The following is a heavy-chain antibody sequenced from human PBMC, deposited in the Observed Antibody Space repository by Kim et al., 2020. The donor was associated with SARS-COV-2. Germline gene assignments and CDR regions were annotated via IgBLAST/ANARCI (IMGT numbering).Heavy chain of an antibody. D-gene: IGHD6-13*01. CDR2: INAGNGNT. CDR3: AGGYSSSWRRNYFDY. V-gene: IGHV1-3*01. CDR1: GYTFTSYA. J-gene: IGHJ4*02. Sequence: ASVKVSCKASGYTFTSYAMHWVRQAPGQRLEWMGWINAGNGNTKYSQKFQGRVTITRDTSASTAYMELSSLRSEDTAVYYCAGGYSSSWRRNYFDYWGQGTLVTVSS.